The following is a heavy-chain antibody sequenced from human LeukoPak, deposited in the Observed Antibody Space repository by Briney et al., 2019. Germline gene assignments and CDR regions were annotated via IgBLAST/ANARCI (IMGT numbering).Heavy chain of an antibody. CDR1: GFTFSSYA. CDR3: ARDFEQWHFDY. V-gene: IGHV3-30-3*01. J-gene: IGHJ4*02. Sequence: GRSLRLSCAASGFTFSSYAMQWVRQAPGKGLEWVAVISYDGSNKYYADSVKGRFTISRDNSKNTLYLQMNSLRAEDTAVYYCARDFEQWHFDYWGQRTLVTVSS. CDR2: ISYDGSNK. D-gene: IGHD6-19*01.